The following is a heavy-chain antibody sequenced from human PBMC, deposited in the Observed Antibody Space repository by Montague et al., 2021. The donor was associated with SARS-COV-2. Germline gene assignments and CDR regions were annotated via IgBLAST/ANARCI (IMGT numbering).Heavy chain of an antibody. CDR1: GGSFSDYH. V-gene: IGHV4-34*01. CDR3: AGGTPGY. CDR2: INHGGST. J-gene: IGHJ4*02. D-gene: IGHD2-2*03. Sequence: SETLSLTCAVYGGSFSDYHWSWIRQPPEGGLEWIGRINHGGSTKYNPSLKSRVTISIDTSKNQFSLKLSSVTAADTAVYYCAGGTPGYWGQGTLVTVSS.